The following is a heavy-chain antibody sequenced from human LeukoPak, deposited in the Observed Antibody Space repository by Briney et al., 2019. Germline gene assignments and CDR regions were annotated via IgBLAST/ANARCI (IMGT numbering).Heavy chain of an antibody. CDR1: GFSLSTSGIC. Sequence: SGPALLKPTQMLTLTRTFSGFSLSTSGICGSWIRQPPGKALEWIARIDWVGDTYYSASLKTRLNISRDTSKNQVVLTMTNMDPVDTATYDCTRSPFVVGWDYSGQGTLVTVSS. CDR2: IDWVGDT. CDR3: TRSPFVVGWDY. J-gene: IGHJ4*02. V-gene: IGHV2-70*10. D-gene: IGHD2-2*01.